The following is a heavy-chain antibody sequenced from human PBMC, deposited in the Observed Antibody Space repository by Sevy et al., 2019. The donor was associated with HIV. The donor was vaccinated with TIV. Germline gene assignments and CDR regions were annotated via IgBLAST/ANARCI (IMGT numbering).Heavy chain of an antibody. D-gene: IGHD1-7*01. CDR2: TYYRSKWYS. J-gene: IGHJ6*02. CDR1: GDSVSSSSAA. Sequence: SQTLSLTCAISGDSVSSSSAAWNWFRQSPSRGLEWLGRTYYRSKWYSDYEVSVQGRVTINPDKSKNQFSLHLESVTPEDTAVYFCARGDELNSYYYGMDVWGQGTTVTVSS. V-gene: IGHV6-1*01. CDR3: ARGDELNSYYYGMDV.